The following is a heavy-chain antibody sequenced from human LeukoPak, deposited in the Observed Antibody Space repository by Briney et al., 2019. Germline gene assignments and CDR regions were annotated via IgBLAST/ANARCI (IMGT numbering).Heavy chain of an antibody. CDR1: GYSFSGYY. CDR3: ARDRGYSYGFDF. V-gene: IGHV1-2*02. Sequence: ASVKVSCKASGYSFSGYYMHWVRQAPGQGLEWMGWINPNSGGTNYVQKFQGRVTMTRDTSISTAYMELSRLKSDDTAVYFCARDRGYSYGFDFWGQGSLVTVSS. J-gene: IGHJ4*02. D-gene: IGHD5-18*01. CDR2: INPNSGGT.